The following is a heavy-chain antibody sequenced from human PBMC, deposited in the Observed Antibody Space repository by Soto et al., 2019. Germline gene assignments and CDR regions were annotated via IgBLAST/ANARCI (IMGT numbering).Heavy chain of an antibody. V-gene: IGHV7-4-1*01. CDR2: INTNTGNP. D-gene: IGHD5-18*01. J-gene: IGHJ6*02. Sequence: GASVKVSCKASGYTFTSYAMNWVRQAPGQGLEWMGWINTNTGNPTYAQGFTGRFVFSLDTSVSTAYLQICSLKAEDTAVYYCARDQSYGYGYYYYRMDVWGQGTTVTVSS. CDR3: ARDQSYGYGYYYYRMDV. CDR1: GYTFTSYA.